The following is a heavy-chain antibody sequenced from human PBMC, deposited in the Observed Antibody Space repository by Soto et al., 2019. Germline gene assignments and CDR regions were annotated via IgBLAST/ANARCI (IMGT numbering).Heavy chain of an antibody. CDR1: GFSLNITGMG. Sequence: QITLKESGPTLVNPTQTLTLTCAFSGFSLNITGMGVGWIRQPPGKALEWLALIYWDDDRRYSPSLKSRLTISRATSKAQAVLAMTNMDPVDTATYHCAHSTIWGSYRSPFHSWGQGTLVTVSS. D-gene: IGHD3-16*02. CDR2: IYWDDDR. CDR3: AHSTIWGSYRSPFHS. J-gene: IGHJ4*02. V-gene: IGHV2-5*02.